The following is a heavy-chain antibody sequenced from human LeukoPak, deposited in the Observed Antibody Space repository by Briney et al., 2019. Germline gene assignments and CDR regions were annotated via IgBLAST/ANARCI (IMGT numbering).Heavy chain of an antibody. CDR3: ARDTKYYYYMDV. J-gene: IGHJ6*03. CDR2: INPNSGDT. CDR1: GYTFTGYY. Sequence: ASVKVSCKASGYTFTGYYMHWVRQAPGQGLEWMGWINPNSGDTNYAQKLQGRVTMTTDTSTSTAYMELRSLRSDDTAVYYCARDTKYYYYMDVWGKGTTVTVSS. D-gene: IGHD1-1*01. V-gene: IGHV1-2*02.